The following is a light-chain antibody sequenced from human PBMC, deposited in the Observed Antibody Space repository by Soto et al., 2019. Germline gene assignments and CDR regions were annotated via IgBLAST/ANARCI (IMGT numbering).Light chain of an antibody. CDR2: GAS. CDR1: QSVSRSY. J-gene: IGKJ5*01. CDR3: QQYATSPIT. V-gene: IGKV3-20*01. Sequence: ETVLTQSPGTLSLSPGERATLSCRASQSVSRSYLAWYQQKPGQAPRLVIYGASSRAAGIPDRLSGSGSGTDFTLTISRLEPEDFAVYYCQQYATSPITFGQGTRLEIK.